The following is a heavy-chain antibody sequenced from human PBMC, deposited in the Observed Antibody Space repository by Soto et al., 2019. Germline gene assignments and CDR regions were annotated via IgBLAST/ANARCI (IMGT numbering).Heavy chain of an antibody. Sequence: PGESLKISCKGSGYSFTSYWISWVRQMPGKGLEWMGRIDPSDSYTNYSPSFQGHVTISADKXXXXXXXXXXSLXASDTAMYYCASHGAMVRGVISPYYYYGMDVWGQGTTVTVSS. CDR2: IDPSDSYT. V-gene: IGHV5-10-1*01. D-gene: IGHD3-10*01. CDR3: ASHGAMVRGVISPYYYYGMDV. J-gene: IGHJ6*02. CDR1: GYSFTSYW.